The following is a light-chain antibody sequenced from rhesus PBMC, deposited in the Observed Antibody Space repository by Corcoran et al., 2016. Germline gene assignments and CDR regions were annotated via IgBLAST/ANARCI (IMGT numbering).Light chain of an antibody. Sequence: QAAPTQSPSVSGSPGQSVTISCTGTSSDIGYSNRVSWYQQHPGKAPKFVIYEVFTRPSGVSERFSGSKSGNTASLTISGLEAEDEAVYYCKSYASRKNYIFGSGTRLIVL. J-gene: IGLJ1*01. CDR1: SSDIGYSNR. CDR2: EVF. CDR3: KSYASRKNYI. V-gene: IGLV2-13*03.